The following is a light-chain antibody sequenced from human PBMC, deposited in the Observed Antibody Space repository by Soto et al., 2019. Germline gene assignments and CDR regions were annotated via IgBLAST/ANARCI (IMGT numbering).Light chain of an antibody. J-gene: IGKJ5*01. V-gene: IGKV3-20*01. CDR1: QSVSSSH. CDR3: QQYGSSPIT. CDR2: DAS. Sequence: NVLPQSPGTLSLSQGDRTTLSCRASQSVSSSHLAWYQQKYGQAPRLLSYDASSRATGIPDRFSDSGAGTDCTLIISRLEPEDVAVYYCQQYGSSPITFGQGTRLDIK.